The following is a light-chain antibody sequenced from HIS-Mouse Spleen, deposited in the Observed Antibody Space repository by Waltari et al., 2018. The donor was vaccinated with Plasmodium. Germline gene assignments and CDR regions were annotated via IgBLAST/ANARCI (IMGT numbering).Light chain of an antibody. CDR3: CSYAGSSTYV. V-gene: IGLV2-23*01. CDR2: EGS. Sequence: QSALTQPASVSGSPGPSITISCTGSSNDVGSNNLVSWYQQHPGKAPKLMIYEGSKRPSGVSNRFSGSKSGNTASLTISGLQAEDEADYYCCSYAGSSTYVFGTGTKVTVL. CDR1: SNDVGSNNL. J-gene: IGLJ1*01.